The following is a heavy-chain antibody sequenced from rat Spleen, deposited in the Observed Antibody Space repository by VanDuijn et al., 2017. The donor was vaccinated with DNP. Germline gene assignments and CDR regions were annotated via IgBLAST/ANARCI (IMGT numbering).Heavy chain of an antibody. CDR3: ARVVGFGPAY. CDR1: GFSPTSYT. V-gene: IGHV2-6*01. Sequence: QVQLKESGPGLVRPSQTLSLTCTVSGFSPTSYTVSWVRQPPGKGLEWIAAISNGGSTYYNSALKSRLSISRDTSKSQVLLKMNSLQTEDTAMYFCARVVGFGPAYWGQGTLVTVSS. CDR2: ISNGGST. D-gene: IGHD1-12*02. J-gene: IGHJ3*01.